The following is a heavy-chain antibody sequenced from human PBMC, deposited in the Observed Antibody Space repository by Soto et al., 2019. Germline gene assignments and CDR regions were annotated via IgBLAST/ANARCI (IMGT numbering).Heavy chain of an antibody. CDR1: GRTFSTFG. D-gene: IGHD3-16*01. Sequence: SVKVSCKTSGRTFSTFGISWVRQAPGQGLEWMGGIIPFFGTAEYSQKFEDRITITADESTNTVYMDLRSLTSEDTAIYYCARTAPMDAGDKYYYDFWGQGALVTVSS. V-gene: IGHV1-69*13. CDR2: IIPFFGTA. J-gene: IGHJ4*02. CDR3: ARTAPMDAGDKYYYDF.